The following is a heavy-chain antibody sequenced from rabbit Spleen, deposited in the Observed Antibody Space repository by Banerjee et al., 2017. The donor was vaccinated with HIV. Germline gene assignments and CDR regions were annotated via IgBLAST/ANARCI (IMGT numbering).Heavy chain of an antibody. D-gene: IGHD8-1*01. CDR1: GIDFSSYG. V-gene: IGHV1S47*01. J-gene: IGHJ4*01. CDR2: IYPGFGIT. CDR3: ARDGAGGSYFAL. Sequence: QEELVESGGGLVKPGGSLKLSCKASGIDFSSYGIHWVRQAPGKGLEWIAYIYPGFGITYYANWVNGRFSISRENAQNTVFLQMTSLTAADTATYFCARDGAGGSYFALWGPGTLVTVS.